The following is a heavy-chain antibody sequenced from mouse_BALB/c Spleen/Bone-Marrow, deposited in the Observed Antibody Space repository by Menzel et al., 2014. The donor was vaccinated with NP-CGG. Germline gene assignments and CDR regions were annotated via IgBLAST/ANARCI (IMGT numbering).Heavy chain of an antibody. V-gene: IGHV5-4*02. J-gene: IGHJ3*01. CDR1: GFTFSDYY. CDR2: ISDAGSYT. D-gene: IGHD2-14*01. CDR3: ARDGDYRYAWFAY. Sequence: EVKVVESGGGLVKPGVSLKLSCAASGFTFSDYYMYWVRQTPEKRLEWVATISDAGSYTYYPDSVKGRFTISRDNAKNNLYLQMISLKSEDTAMYYCARDGDYRYAWFAYWGQGTLVTVST.